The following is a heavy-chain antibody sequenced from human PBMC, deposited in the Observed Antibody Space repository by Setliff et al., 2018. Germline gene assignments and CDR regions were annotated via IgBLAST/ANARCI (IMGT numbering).Heavy chain of an antibody. D-gene: IGHD6-19*01. J-gene: IGHJ6*03. CDR3: AKSSVASTFYYFYYMDV. Sequence: GGSLRLSCAASGFTFNSYAMSWVRQAPGKGLEWVSTVSVSGDNTYYTDSVKGRFTTSRDNSKNTLYLQMDSLRTEDTAVYYCAKSSVASTFYYFYYMDVWGKGTTVTVSS. CDR2: VSVSGDNT. CDR1: GFTFNSYA. V-gene: IGHV3-23*01.